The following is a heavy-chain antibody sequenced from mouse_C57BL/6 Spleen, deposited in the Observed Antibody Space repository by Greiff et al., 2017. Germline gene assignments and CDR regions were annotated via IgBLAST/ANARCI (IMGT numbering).Heavy chain of an antibody. CDR3: AREDYYGSSYDWYFDV. CDR1: GFSLTSYG. CDR2: IWSGGST. Sequence: VKLQESGPGLVQPSQSLSITCTVSGFSLTSYGVHWVRQSPGKGLEWLGVIWSGGSTDYNAAFISRLSISKDNSKSQVFFKMNSLQADDTAIYYCAREDYYGSSYDWYFDVWGTGTTVTVSS. V-gene: IGHV2-2*01. J-gene: IGHJ1*03. D-gene: IGHD1-1*01.